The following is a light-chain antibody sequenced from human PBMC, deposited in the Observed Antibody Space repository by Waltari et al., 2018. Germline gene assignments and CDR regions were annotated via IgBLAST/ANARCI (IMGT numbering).Light chain of an antibody. CDR3: QQYNNRPRT. Sequence: EKVMTHCPATLSVPPGERATLSCRASQSISTNLAWYQQKPGQAPRLLIYGASSRATGIPARFSGSGSGTEFTLSISSLQSEDFAIYYCQQYNNRPRTFGQGTKVEIK. CDR1: QSISTN. J-gene: IGKJ1*01. CDR2: GAS. V-gene: IGKV3-15*01.